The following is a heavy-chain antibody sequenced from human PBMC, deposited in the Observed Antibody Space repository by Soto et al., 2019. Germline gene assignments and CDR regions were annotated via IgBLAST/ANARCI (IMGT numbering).Heavy chain of an antibody. CDR2: INPTVHTT. V-gene: IGHV1-46*01. J-gene: IGHJ4*02. CDR1: GYTFSTYF. CDR3: AKSIAAPGSLDY. D-gene: IGHD6-13*01. Sequence: ASVEVSCKASGYTFSTYFIHWVRQAPGQGLEWMGIINPTVHTTSYAQKFQGRFTISRDNSKNTLYLHMNSLRAEDTAVYYCAKSIAAPGSLDYWGQGTLVTVSS.